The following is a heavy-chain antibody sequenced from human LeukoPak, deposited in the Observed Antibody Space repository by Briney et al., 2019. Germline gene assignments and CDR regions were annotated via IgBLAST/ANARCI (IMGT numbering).Heavy chain of an antibody. Sequence: SETLSLTCTVSGGSISSYYWSWIRQPPGKGLEWIGYIYYSGSTNYNPSLKSRVTISVDTSKNQFSLKLSSVTAADTAVYYCARAAEQWLVRYFGYWGQGTLVTVSS. J-gene: IGHJ4*02. CDR3: ARAAEQWLVRYFGY. V-gene: IGHV4-59*01. CDR1: GGSISSYY. D-gene: IGHD6-19*01. CDR2: IYYSGST.